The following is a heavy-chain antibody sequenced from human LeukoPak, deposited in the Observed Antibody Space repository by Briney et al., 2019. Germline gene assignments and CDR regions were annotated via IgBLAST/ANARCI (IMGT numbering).Heavy chain of an antibody. D-gene: IGHD2-2*01. CDR2: ISGTGGTT. CDR3: VKDRSQGGLSAEN. V-gene: IGHV3-23*01. Sequence: GGSLRLSCAASTFTFITYAMSWVRQAPGKGLEWVSAISGTGGTTYYADSVKGRFTISRDNSKNTLYLQMNSLRAEDTAVYYCVKDRSQGGLSAENWGQGTLVTVSS. CDR1: TFTFITYA. J-gene: IGHJ4*02.